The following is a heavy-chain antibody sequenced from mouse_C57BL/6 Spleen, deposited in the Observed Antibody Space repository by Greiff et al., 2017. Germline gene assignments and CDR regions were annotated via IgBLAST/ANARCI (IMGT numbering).Heavy chain of an antibody. CDR2: IYPGDGDT. J-gene: IGHJ3*01. Sequence: QVQPQQSGPELVKPGASVKISCKASGYAFSSSWMNWVKQRPGKGLEWIGRIYPGDGDTNYNGKFKGKATLTADKSSSTAYMQLSSLTSEDAAVYFCALTGTLFAYWGQGTLVTVSA. V-gene: IGHV1-82*01. CDR1: GYAFSSSW. D-gene: IGHD4-1*01. CDR3: ALTGTLFAY.